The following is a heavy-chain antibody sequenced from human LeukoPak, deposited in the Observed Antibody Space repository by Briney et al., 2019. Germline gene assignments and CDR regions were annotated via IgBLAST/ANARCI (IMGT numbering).Heavy chain of an antibody. V-gene: IGHV3-9*01. D-gene: IGHD2-15*01. J-gene: IGHJ4*02. Sequence: GGSLRLSCAASGFNFVDYAMHWVRQVPGKGLEWVSGISYNSGTIVYADSVKGRFTISRDNAKNSLYLQMNSLRAEETAVYYCASCSCSGQLMGYCPPADYWGQGTLVTVSS. CDR2: ISYNSGTI. CDR3: ASCSCSGQLMGYCPPADY. CDR1: GFNFVDYA.